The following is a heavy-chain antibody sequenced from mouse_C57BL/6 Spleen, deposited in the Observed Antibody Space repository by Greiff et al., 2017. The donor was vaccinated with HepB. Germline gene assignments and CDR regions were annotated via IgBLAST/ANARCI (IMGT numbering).Heavy chain of an antibody. Sequence: EVKLVESGGDLVKPGGSLKLSCAASGFTFSSYGMSWVRQTPDKRLEWVATISSGGSYTYYPDSVKGRFTISRDNAKNTLYLQMSSLKSEDTAMYYCARHYYGSSYPDWYFDVWGTGTTVTVSS. J-gene: IGHJ1*03. V-gene: IGHV5-6*01. CDR2: ISSGGSYT. D-gene: IGHD1-1*01. CDR1: GFTFSSYG. CDR3: ARHYYGSSYPDWYFDV.